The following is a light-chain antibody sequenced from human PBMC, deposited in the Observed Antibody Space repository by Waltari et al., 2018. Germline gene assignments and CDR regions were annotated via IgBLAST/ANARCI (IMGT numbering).Light chain of an antibody. Sequence: QSALTQPASVSGSPGQSITISCTGTNSDVGGYNLVSWYQHHPGKAPKLIIYEGSKRPSGVSYRFSGSKSGYTASLTISGLQAEDEADYYCCSYAGSKDLFGGGTKLTVL. CDR3: CSYAGSKDL. J-gene: IGLJ2*01. CDR2: EGS. V-gene: IGLV2-23*01. CDR1: NSDVGGYNL.